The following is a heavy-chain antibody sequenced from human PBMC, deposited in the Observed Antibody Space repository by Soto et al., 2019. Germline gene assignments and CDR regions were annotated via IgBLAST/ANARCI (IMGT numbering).Heavy chain of an antibody. V-gene: IGHV1-69*01. CDR3: ASGVGYCSINTCYAPFDP. Sequence: QVQLVQSGAEVKKPGSSVKVSCKASGDTFSSYAISWVRQAPGEGLEWMGDIIPIFGTRNYAQKFQGRVTITADESTSTAYMELSSLRSEDTAVYYCASGVGYCSINTCYAPFDPWCQGTLVTVSS. CDR2: IIPIFGTR. CDR1: GDTFSSYA. D-gene: IGHD2-2*01. J-gene: IGHJ5*02.